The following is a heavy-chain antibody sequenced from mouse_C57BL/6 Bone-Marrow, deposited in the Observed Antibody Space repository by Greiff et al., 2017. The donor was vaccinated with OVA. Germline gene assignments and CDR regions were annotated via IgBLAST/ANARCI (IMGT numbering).Heavy chain of an antibody. J-gene: IGHJ1*03. V-gene: IGHV1-54*01. Sequence: VQGVESGAELVRPGTSVKVSCKASGYAFTNYLIEWVKQRPGQGLEWIGVINPGSGGTNYNEKFKGKATLTADKSSSTAYMQLSSLTSEDSAVYFCARRNDGYWYFDVWGTGTTVTVSS. CDR1: GYAFTNYL. CDR3: ARRNDGYWYFDV. CDR2: INPGSGGT. D-gene: IGHD2-3*01.